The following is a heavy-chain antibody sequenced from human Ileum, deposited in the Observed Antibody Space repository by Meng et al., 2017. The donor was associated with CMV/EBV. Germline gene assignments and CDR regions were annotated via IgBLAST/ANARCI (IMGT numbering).Heavy chain of an antibody. CDR2: IRYDGSNK. D-gene: IGHD6-25*01. CDR3: AKDQKEKAAISPGYNAMDV. CDR1: RVGFSDYG. J-gene: IGHJ6*02. V-gene: IGHV3-30*02. Sequence: GESLKISCAASRVGFSDYGMHWVRQAPGKGLQWVAFIRYDGSNKYYADSVKGRFIISTDSYKHTLDLQMNSLRPEDTAIYYCAKDQKEKAAISPGYNAMDVWGQGTMVTVSS.